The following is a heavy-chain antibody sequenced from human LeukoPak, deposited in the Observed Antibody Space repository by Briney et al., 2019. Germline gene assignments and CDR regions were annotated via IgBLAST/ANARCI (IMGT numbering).Heavy chain of an antibody. V-gene: IGHV3-21*01. CDR1: GFTFSSYN. Sequence: PGGSLRLSCAASGFTFSSYNMNWVRQAPGKGLEWVSSISSSSSYIYYADSVKGRFTISRDNAKNSLYLQMNSLRAEDTAVYYCARDRLWCSSTSCYRGFDPWGQGTLVTVSS. CDR2: ISSSSSYI. D-gene: IGHD2-2*01. CDR3: ARDRLWCSSTSCYRGFDP. J-gene: IGHJ5*02.